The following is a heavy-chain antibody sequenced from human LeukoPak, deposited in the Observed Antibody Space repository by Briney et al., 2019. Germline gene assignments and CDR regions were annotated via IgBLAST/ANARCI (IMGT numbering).Heavy chain of an antibody. V-gene: IGHV1-18*01. D-gene: IGHD3-22*01. CDR3: ARGAPQYYYDSSGYYYPYYYYYYMDV. CDR2: ISAYNGNT. J-gene: IGHJ6*03. CDR1: GYTFTSYG. Sequence: ASVTVSCKPSGYTFTSYGISWVRQAPGQGLEWMGWISAYNGNTNYAQKLQGRVTITTDTSTSTAYIELRSLSSDDTALYYCARGAPQYYYDSSGYYYPYYYYYYMDVWGKGTTVTISS.